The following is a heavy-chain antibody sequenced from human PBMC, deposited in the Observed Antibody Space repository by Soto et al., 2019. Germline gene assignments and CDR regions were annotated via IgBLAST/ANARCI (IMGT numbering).Heavy chain of an antibody. D-gene: IGHD3-10*01. CDR3: ARDTMVRGVITKEASAYYYYGMDV. Sequence: PGGSLRLSCAASGFTFSSYSMNWVRQAPGKGLEWVSSISSSSSYIYYADSVKGRFTISRDNAKNSLYLQMNSLRAEDTAVYYCARDTMVRGVITKEASAYYYYGMDVWGQGTTVTVSS. CDR2: ISSSSSYI. V-gene: IGHV3-21*01. CDR1: GFTFSSYS. J-gene: IGHJ6*02.